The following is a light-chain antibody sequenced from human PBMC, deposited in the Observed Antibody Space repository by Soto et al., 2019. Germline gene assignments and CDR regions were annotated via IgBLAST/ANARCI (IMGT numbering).Light chain of an antibody. Sequence: QSALTQPPSASGSPGQSVTISCTGTSSDVGGYNYVSWYQQYPGRAPKLTIYEVTKRPSGVPDRFSGSKSGNTASLTVSGLQAEDEADYYCSSYAASNNFYFVFGGGTKVTVL. V-gene: IGLV2-8*01. CDR1: SSDVGGYNY. CDR3: SSYAASNNFYFV. CDR2: EVT. J-gene: IGLJ3*02.